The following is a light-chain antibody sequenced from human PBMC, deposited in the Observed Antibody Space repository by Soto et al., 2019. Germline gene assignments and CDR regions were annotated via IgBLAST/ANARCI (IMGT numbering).Light chain of an antibody. Sequence: QPVLTQPPSASGTPGQRVTISCSGSNSNIGSYTVNWYQQVPGKAPKLLIYDNNKRPSGIPDRFSGSKSGTSATLGITGLHTGDEADYYCGTWDSSLSAEVFGGGTQLTVL. CDR3: GTWDSSLSAEV. J-gene: IGLJ2*01. CDR2: DNN. CDR1: NSNIGSYT. V-gene: IGLV1-51*01.